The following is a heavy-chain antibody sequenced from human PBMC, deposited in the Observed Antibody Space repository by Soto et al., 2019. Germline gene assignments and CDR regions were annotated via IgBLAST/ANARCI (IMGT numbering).Heavy chain of an antibody. CDR2: IYYNGNT. CDR3: ARDSLSWFDP. J-gene: IGHJ5*02. Sequence: SETLSLTCTVSGGSISSYYWSWIRQPPGKGLEWIGSIYYNGNTNYNPSFRSRVTISLDTSKTQFSLKLTSVTAADTAIYYCARDSLSWFDPWGQGILVTVSS. V-gene: IGHV4-59*01. CDR1: GGSISSYY.